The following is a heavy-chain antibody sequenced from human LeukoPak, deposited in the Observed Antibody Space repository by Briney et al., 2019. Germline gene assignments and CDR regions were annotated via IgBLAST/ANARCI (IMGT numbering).Heavy chain of an antibody. J-gene: IGHJ5*02. CDR2: IIPIFGTA. CDR3: GSGSYYNWFDP. CDR1: GGTFSSYA. V-gene: IGHV1-69*05. D-gene: IGHD3-10*01. Sequence: ASVKVSCKASGGTFSSYAISWVRQAPGQGLEWMGRIIPIFGTANYAQKFQGRATITTDESTSTAYMELSSLRSEDTAVYYCGSGSYYNWFDPWGQGTLVIVSS.